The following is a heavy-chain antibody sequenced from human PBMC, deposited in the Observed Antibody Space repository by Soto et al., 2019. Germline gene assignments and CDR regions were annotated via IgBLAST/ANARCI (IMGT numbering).Heavy chain of an antibody. D-gene: IGHD6-19*01. Sequence: ASVKVSCKASGYTFTGYYMHWVRQAPGQGLEWMGWINPNSGGTNYAQKFQGWVTMTRDTSISTAYMELGRLRSDDTGVYYCGRDQGSRGYSSGWCSANYYYYGVDVWGQGSTVTVSS. J-gene: IGHJ6*02. CDR3: GRDQGSRGYSSGWCSANYYYYGVDV. CDR2: INPNSGGT. V-gene: IGHV1-2*04. CDR1: GYTFTGYY.